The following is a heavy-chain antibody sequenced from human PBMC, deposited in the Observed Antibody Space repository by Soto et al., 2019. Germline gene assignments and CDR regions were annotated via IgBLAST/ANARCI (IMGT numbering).Heavy chain of an antibody. CDR1: GESLRGYY. D-gene: IGHD2-21*01. CDR2: INHRGTT. J-gene: IGHJ5*01. V-gene: IGHV4-34*04. Sequence: QVQLQQWGTGLLKPSETLSLHCAVYGESLRGYYWSWIRQTPAMGLEWIGEINHRGTTNHDSSLKRRAIISIDTSKNQVSLRFNYVTAADTAVYYCARGYPRSILSTSLTTSYWFDSWGQGTLVTVSS. CDR3: ARGYPRSILSTSLTTSYWFDS.